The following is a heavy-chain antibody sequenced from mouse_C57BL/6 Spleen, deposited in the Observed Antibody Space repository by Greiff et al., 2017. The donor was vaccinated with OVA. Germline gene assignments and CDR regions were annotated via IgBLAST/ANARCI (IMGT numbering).Heavy chain of an antibody. Sequence: VHVKQSGAELVRPGASVKLSCTASGFNIKDDYMHWVKQRPEQGLEWIGWIDPENGDTEYASKFQGKATITADTSSNTAYLQLSSLTSEDTAVYYCTTGFTTVGSYWGQGTTLTVSS. CDR2: IDPENGDT. D-gene: IGHD1-1*01. CDR3: TTGFTTVGSY. J-gene: IGHJ2*01. V-gene: IGHV14-4*01. CDR1: GFNIKDDY.